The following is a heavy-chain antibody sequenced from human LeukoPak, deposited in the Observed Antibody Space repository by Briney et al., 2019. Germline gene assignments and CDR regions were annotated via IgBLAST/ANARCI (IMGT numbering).Heavy chain of an antibody. V-gene: IGHV3-21*01. Sequence: GGSLRLSCAASGFTFSSYSMNWVRQAPGKGLEWVSSISSSSSYIYYADSVKGRFTISRDNAKNSLYLQMNSLRAEDTAVYYCAREVRDGYNFFDYWGQGTLVTVSS. D-gene: IGHD5-24*01. CDR2: ISSSSSYI. CDR1: GFTFSSYS. J-gene: IGHJ4*02. CDR3: AREVRDGYNFFDY.